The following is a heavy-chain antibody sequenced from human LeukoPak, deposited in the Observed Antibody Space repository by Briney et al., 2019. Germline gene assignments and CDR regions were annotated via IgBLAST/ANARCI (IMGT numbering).Heavy chain of an antibody. Sequence: GGSLRLSCAASGFTFSSYWMHWVRQAPGKGLVWVSHISRDGSSTSYADSVKGRFTISRDNAKNTLYLQMNSLRAEDTAVYYCARDRVELGNYYFDYWGQGTLVTVSS. V-gene: IGHV3-74*01. CDR3: ARDRVELGNYYFDY. CDR1: GFTFSSYW. J-gene: IGHJ4*02. CDR2: ISRDGSST. D-gene: IGHD7-27*01.